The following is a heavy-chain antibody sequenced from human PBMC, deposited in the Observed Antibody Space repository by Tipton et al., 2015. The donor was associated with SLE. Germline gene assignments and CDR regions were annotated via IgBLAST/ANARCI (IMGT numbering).Heavy chain of an antibody. V-gene: IGHV4-38-2*01. CDR3: ARGGVGPTDFDY. J-gene: IGHJ4*02. CDR2: IYHSGST. CDR1: GYSISSGYY. Sequence: TLSLTCAVSGYSISSGYYWGWIRQPPGKGLEWIGSIYHSGSTYYNPSLKSRVTISVDTSKNQFSLKLSSVTAADTAVYYCARGGVGPTDFDYWGQGTLVTVSS. D-gene: IGHD1-26*01.